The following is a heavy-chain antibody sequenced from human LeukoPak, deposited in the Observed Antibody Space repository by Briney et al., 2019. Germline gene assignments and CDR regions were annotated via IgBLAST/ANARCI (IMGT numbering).Heavy chain of an antibody. J-gene: IGHJ4*02. Sequence: ASVKVSCKASGYTFTSYDNNWVRQATGQGLEWMGIINPSGGSTSYAQKFQGRVTMTRDTSTSTVYMELSSLRSEDTAVYYCARGLGGANFDYWGQGTLVTVSS. D-gene: IGHD1-26*01. CDR3: ARGLGGANFDY. CDR1: GYTFTSYD. V-gene: IGHV1-46*01. CDR2: INPSGGST.